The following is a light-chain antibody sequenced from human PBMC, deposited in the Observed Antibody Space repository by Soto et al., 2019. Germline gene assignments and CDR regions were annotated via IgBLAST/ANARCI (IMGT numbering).Light chain of an antibody. CDR1: SSDVGGYNY. Sequence: QSVLTQPASVSGSPGQSITISCTGTSSDVGGYNYVSWYQQHPGKAPKLMIYDVSNRPSGVSNRFSGSKSGNTASLTISGLQAEDEAEYYCISYTSSSTRVFGGGTKLTVL. CDR2: DVS. V-gene: IGLV2-14*01. J-gene: IGLJ2*01. CDR3: ISYTSSSTRV.